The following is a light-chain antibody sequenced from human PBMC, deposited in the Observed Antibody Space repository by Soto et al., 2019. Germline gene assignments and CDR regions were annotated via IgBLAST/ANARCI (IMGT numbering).Light chain of an antibody. CDR2: GAS. V-gene: IGKV3-20*01. Sequence: EIVLTQSPGTLSFSAGERATLSCRASQRVNSRYLAWYQQKPGQAPRLLIYGASSRATGIPDRFSGSGSGTDFTLTISRLEPEDFAVYYCQQYSSSPSITFGQGTRLEIK. CDR1: QRVNSRY. J-gene: IGKJ5*01. CDR3: QQYSSSPSIT.